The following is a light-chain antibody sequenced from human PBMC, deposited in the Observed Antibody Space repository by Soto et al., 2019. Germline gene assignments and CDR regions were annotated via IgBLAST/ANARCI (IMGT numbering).Light chain of an antibody. V-gene: IGKV3-20*01. CDR2: GAS. Sequence: EIVLTQSPGTLSLSPGERATLSCRASQSVSSNYLAWYQQKPGQAPRLLIYGASGRATGIPDRFSGSGSGTDFTLTIGRLEAEDFAVYYCQQYGSSPITFGGGTKVEIK. J-gene: IGKJ4*01. CDR3: QQYGSSPIT. CDR1: QSVSSNY.